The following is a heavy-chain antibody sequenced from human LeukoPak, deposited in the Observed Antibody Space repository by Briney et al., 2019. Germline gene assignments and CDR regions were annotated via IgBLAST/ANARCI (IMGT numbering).Heavy chain of an antibody. Sequence: GGSLRLSCVASGFTFITYSMNWVRQAPGKGLEWVSYISSSAIYYADSVKGRFTISRDNAKNSLYLQMNSLRAEDTAVYYCARDQVYAFWSGRFDYYYYMDVWGKGTTVTVSS. CDR2: ISSSAI. CDR1: GFTFITYS. D-gene: IGHD3-3*01. CDR3: ARDQVYAFWSGRFDYYYYMDV. V-gene: IGHV3-48*01. J-gene: IGHJ6*03.